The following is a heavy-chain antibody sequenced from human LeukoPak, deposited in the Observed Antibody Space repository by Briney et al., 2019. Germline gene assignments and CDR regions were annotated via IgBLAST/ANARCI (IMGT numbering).Heavy chain of an antibody. CDR3: ARGREWCSGGSCYSGGVYYYYYSFMDV. D-gene: IGHD2-15*01. J-gene: IGHJ6*03. CDR2: INHSGST. Sequence: SETLSLTCAVYGGSFSGYYWSWIRQPPAKGLEWIGEINHSGSTNYNPSLKSRVTISVDPSKNQFSLKLSSVTAADTAVYYCARGREWCSGGSCYSGGVYYYYYSFMDVWGKGTTVTVSS. CDR1: GGSFSGYY. V-gene: IGHV4-34*01.